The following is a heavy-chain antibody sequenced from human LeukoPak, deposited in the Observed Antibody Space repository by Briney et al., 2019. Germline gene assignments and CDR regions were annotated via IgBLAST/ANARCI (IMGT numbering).Heavy chain of an antibody. Sequence: ASVRVSCKAPGFSFSSYGFSWVRQAPGQGLEWMGWISAYNGKTNYAQKFPGRVTMTTDTSTTTVYMDLRSLRSDDTAVYFWARGGALTSGDSWGQGTLITVSS. J-gene: IGHJ4*02. V-gene: IGHV1-18*01. CDR2: ISAYNGKT. CDR1: GFSFSSYG. D-gene: IGHD1-26*01. CDR3: ARGGALTSGDS.